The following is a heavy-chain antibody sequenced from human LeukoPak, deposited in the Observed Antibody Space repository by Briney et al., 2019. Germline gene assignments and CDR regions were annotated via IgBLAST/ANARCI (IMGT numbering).Heavy chain of an antibody. CDR3: ATTMVRGVIIDY. V-gene: IGHV4-39*01. CDR1: GGSISSRPYY. J-gene: IGHJ4*02. D-gene: IGHD3-10*01. CDR2: ISYSGTT. Sequence: PSETLSLTCAVSGGSISSRPYYWGWVRQPPGKGLEWIGTISYSGTTYYNPSLKSRVTISVDTSKNQFSLKLSSVTAADTAVYYCATTMVRGVIIDYWGQGTLVTVSS.